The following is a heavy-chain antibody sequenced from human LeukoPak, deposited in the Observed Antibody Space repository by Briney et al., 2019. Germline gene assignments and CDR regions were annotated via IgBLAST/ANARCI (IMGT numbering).Heavy chain of an antibody. CDR3: ARLPTSGYYYYGMDV. D-gene: IGHD3-10*01. CDR1: GGSISSGGYS. J-gene: IGHJ6*02. CDR2: IHHSGTT. V-gene: IGHV4-61*08. Sequence: SQTLSLTCAVSGGSISSGGYSWSWIRQPPGKGLEYIGYIHHSGTTNQTPSLKSRVTKSLDTSKNQFSLKLTSVTAADTAVYYCARLPTSGYYYYGMDVWGQGTTVTVSS.